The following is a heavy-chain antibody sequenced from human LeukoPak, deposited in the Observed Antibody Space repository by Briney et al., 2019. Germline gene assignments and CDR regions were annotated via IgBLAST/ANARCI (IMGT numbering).Heavy chain of an antibody. D-gene: IGHD6-13*01. CDR3: ARRYSTPYFDY. Sequence: KPGGSLRLSCAPSGFTFSDNYMSWIRQAPGKGLEWVSCISSSGSTIYYADSVKGRFTISRDNAKNSLYLQMNSLRAEDTAVYYCARRYSTPYFDYWGQGTLVTVSS. V-gene: IGHV3-11*04. CDR2: ISSSGSTI. J-gene: IGHJ4*02. CDR1: GFTFSDNY.